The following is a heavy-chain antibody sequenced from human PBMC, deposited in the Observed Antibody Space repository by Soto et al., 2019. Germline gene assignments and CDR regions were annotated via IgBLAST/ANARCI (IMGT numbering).Heavy chain of an antibody. CDR1: GGSISSSSYY. Sequence: PSETLSLTCTVSGGSISSSSYYWGWIRQPPGKGLEWIGYIYYSGSTNYNPSLKSRVTISVDTSKNQFSLKLSSVTAADTAVYYCARDRKLYGSYGIDYWGQGTLVTVSS. V-gene: IGHV4-61*01. J-gene: IGHJ4*02. D-gene: IGHD5-18*01. CDR3: ARDRKLYGSYGIDY. CDR2: IYYSGST.